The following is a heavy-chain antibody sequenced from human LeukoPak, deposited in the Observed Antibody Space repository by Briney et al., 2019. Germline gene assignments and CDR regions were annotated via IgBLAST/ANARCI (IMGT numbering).Heavy chain of an antibody. CDR1: GFTFSSCA. CDR2: ISGSGGDI. J-gene: IGHJ4*02. Sequence: PGGSLRLSCAASGFTFSSCAMSWVRQAPGKGLEWVSAISGSGGDIYYADSVRGRFTISRDNSKNTLYLQMKSKRAEDTAVYYCAREKYSSSSGVGGFDYWGQGTLVTVSS. V-gene: IGHV3-23*01. D-gene: IGHD6-6*01. CDR3: AREKYSSSSGVGGFDY.